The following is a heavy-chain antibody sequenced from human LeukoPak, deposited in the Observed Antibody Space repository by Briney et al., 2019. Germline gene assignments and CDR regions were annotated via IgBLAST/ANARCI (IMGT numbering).Heavy chain of an antibody. CDR2: IIPIFGTA. D-gene: IGHD1-26*01. CDR3: ASPRGATTGGWVFDY. Sequence: GGSLRLSCAASGFTFSSYAISWVRQAPGQGLEWMGGIIPIFGTANYAQKFQGRVTITADKSTSTAYMELSSLRSEDTAVYYCASPRGATTGGWVFDYWGQGTLVTVSS. CDR1: GFTFSSYA. V-gene: IGHV1-69*06. J-gene: IGHJ4*02.